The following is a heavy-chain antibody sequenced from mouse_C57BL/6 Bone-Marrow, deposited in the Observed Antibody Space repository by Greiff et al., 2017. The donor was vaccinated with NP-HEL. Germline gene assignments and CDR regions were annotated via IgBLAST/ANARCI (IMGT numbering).Heavy chain of an antibody. Sequence: VQLQQPGAELVKPGASVKLSCKASGYTFTSYWMHWVKQRPGQGLEWIGMIHPNSGSTNYNEKFKSKATLPVDKSSSTAYMQLSSLTSEDSAVYYCASIYSNYVGFAYWGQGTLVTVSA. CDR3: ASIYSNYVGFAY. CDR2: IHPNSGST. V-gene: IGHV1-64*01. D-gene: IGHD2-5*01. J-gene: IGHJ3*01. CDR1: GYTFTSYW.